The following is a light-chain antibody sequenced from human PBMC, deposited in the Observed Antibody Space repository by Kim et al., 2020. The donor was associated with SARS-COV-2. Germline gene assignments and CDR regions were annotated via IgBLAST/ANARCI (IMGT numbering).Light chain of an antibody. CDR1: TGAVPSSHY. J-gene: IGLJ2*01. CDR3: SLSYSGAVV. Sequence: PGGTVTLTCASSTGAVPSSHYPYWIQQKPGQAPRTLIYDTNNKHSWTPARFSGSLLGGKGVLTLSGAQPEDEADYYCSLSYSGAVVFGGGTQLTVL. V-gene: IGLV7-46*01. CDR2: DTN.